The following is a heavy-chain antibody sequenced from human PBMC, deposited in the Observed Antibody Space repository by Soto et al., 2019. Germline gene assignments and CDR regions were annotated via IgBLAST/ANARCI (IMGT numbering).Heavy chain of an antibody. CDR3: ARGGWRHIDY. V-gene: IGHV4-59*08. D-gene: IGHD3-3*01. CDR2: IYYSGST. CDR1: GVSISTYY. Sequence: SETLSLTCTVSGVSISTYYWSWIRQPPGKGLEWIGYIYYSGSTNYNPSLKSRVTISVDTSKNQFSLKLSSVTAADTAVYYCARGGWRHIDYWGQGTLVTVSS. J-gene: IGHJ4*02.